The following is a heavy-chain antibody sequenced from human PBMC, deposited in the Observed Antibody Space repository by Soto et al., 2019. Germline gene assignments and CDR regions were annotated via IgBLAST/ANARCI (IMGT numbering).Heavy chain of an antibody. CDR2: IYSGGST. Sequence: EVQLVESGGGLIQHGGSLRLSCADSGFTVSSNYMSWVRQAPGKGLEWVSVIYSGGSTYYADSVKGRFTISRDNSKNTLDLQMNSLRAEDTAVYYCARVIAVAGTEWFDPWGQGTLVTVSS. CDR3: ARVIAVAGTEWFDP. J-gene: IGHJ5*02. CDR1: GFTVSSNY. D-gene: IGHD6-19*01. V-gene: IGHV3-53*01.